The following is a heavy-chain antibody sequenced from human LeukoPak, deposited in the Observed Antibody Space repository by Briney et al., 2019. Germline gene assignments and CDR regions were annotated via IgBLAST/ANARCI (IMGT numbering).Heavy chain of an antibody. Sequence: PSETLYLTCTVSGGSISSSSYYWVWIRQPPGKRLEWIGRIYYSGSPSYNPSLKCRIIISVDTSKNQFSLKLSSVTAADTAVYFFFQAEDGIRDFDWLPHYFDYWGQGTLVTVSS. J-gene: IGHJ4*02. CDR2: IYYSGSP. D-gene: IGHD3-9*01. CDR1: GGSISSSSYY. CDR3: FQAEDGIRDFDWLPHYFDY. V-gene: IGHV4-39*01.